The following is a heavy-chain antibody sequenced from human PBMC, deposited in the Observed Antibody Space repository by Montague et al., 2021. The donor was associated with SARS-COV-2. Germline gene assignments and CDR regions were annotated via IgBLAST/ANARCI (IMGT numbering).Heavy chain of an antibody. V-gene: IGHV4-39*01. CDR1: GGSISSSSYY. CDR3: ARLPLGYCSSTSCYVG. J-gene: IGHJ4*02. Sequence: SETLSLTCTVSGGSISSSSYYWGWIRQPPGKGLEWIGSIYYSGSTYYNPSLKSRVTISVDKSKNQFSLKLISVTAADTAVYYCARLPLGYCSSTSCYVGWGQGTLVTVSS. CDR2: IYYSGST. D-gene: IGHD2-2*01.